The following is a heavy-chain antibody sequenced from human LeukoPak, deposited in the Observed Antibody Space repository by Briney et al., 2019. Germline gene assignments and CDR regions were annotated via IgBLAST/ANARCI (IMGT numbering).Heavy chain of an antibody. V-gene: IGHV4-59*12. D-gene: IGHD3-10*01. CDR2: TSYSGST. Sequence: SETLSLTCTVSAGSISSYYWSWIRQPPGKGLEWLGYTSYSGSTNYNPSLQSRVTISVDTSKNQFSLKLSSVTAADTAVYYCARDLGYYGSGSYFDYWGQGTLVTVSS. CDR3: ARDLGYYGSGSYFDY. CDR1: AGSISSYY. J-gene: IGHJ4*02.